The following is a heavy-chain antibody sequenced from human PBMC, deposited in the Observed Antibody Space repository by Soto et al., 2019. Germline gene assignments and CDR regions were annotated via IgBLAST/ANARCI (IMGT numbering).Heavy chain of an antibody. Sequence: SETLSLTCTVSGGSISSGGYYWSWIRQHPGKGLEWIGYIYYSGSTYYNPSLKSRVTISVDTSKNQFSLKLSSVTAADTAVYCCARYSMVRGVVLAGNWSDPWGPGTLVTVST. CDR3: ARYSMVRGVVLAGNWSDP. J-gene: IGHJ5*02. CDR1: GGSISSGGYY. CDR2: IYYSGST. V-gene: IGHV4-31*03. D-gene: IGHD3-10*01.